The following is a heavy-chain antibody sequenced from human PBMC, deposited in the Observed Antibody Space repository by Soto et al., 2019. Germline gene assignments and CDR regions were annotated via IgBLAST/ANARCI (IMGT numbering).Heavy chain of an antibody. J-gene: IGHJ6*04. CDR2: ISGPSIYI. CDR1: GVTVSGYS. CDR3: ARGFRNGFNV. V-gene: IGHV3-21*01. Sequence: EVQLVESGGGLVNPVGSLRLSGVAAGVTVSGYSINWVRQAPGKGLEWVSYISGPSIYIYYADSVKGRFTISRDKAKSAVTLQMKSLRAEDTAVYYCARGFRNGFNVWGKGTTVSVSS. D-gene: IGHD2-8*01.